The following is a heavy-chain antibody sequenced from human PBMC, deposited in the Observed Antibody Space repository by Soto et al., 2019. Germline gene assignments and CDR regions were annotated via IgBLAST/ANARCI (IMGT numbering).Heavy chain of an antibody. J-gene: IGHJ6*02. CDR2: INPSGGST. V-gene: IGHV1-46*01. CDR3: ARALQGYDSSGYSYGMDV. Sequence: ASVKVSCKASGYTFTSYYMHWVRQAPGQGLEWMGIINPSGGSTSYAQKFQGRVTMTRDTSTSTVHMELSSLRSEDTAVYYCARALQGYDSSGYSYGMDVWGQGTTVTVSS. D-gene: IGHD3-22*01. CDR1: GYTFTSYY.